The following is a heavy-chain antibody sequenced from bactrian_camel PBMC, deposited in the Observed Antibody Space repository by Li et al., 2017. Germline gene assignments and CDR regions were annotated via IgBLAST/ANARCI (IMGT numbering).Heavy chain of an antibody. Sequence: QLVESGGGSVQTGGSLTLSCAASTHTFTTCIRDWYRQAPGNECELVSTISRDGITYFAGSVKGRFTISQDNAKNTVYLQMNTLKPEDGTVHTCAAIKVKATIPPPQRWLWLPGPGDPGHRL. CDR1: THTFTTCI. J-gene: IGHJ6*01. CDR2: ISRDGIT. D-gene: IGHD4*01. V-gene: IGHV3S55*01. CDR3: AAIKVKATIPPPQRWLWL.